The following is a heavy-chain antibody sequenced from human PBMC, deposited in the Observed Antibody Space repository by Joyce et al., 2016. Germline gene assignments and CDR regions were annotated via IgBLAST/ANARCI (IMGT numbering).Heavy chain of an antibody. Sequence: QVQLQESGPGLVKPSQTLSLTCTVSYLSINSGGSYWTWIRQHPGKGLEWIGYIYYSGATYYNPSVKSRVTISIDTSKNQFSLKLSSVTAADTAVYYCAREWGPSTDYWGQGALVTVSS. CDR1: YLSINSGGSY. CDR3: AREWGPSTDY. CDR2: IYYSGAT. J-gene: IGHJ4*02. V-gene: IGHV4-31*03. D-gene: IGHD1-26*01.